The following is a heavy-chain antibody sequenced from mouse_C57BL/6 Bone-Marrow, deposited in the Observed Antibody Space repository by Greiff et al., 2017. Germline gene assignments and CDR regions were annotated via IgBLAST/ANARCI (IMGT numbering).Heavy chain of an antibody. D-gene: IGHD1-1*01. J-gene: IGHJ3*01. CDR2: IYPGDGDT. CDR3: ASPHYYGSSSWFAY. CDR1: GYAFSSSW. Sequence: VQLQQSGPELVKPGASVKISCKASGYAFSSSWMNWVKQRPGKGLEWIGRIYPGDGDTNYNGKFKGKATLTADKSSSTAYMQLSSLTSEDSAVYFCASPHYYGSSSWFAYWGQGTLVTVSA. V-gene: IGHV1-82*01.